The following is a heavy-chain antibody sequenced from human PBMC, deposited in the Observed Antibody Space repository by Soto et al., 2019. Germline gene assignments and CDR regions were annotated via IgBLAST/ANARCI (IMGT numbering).Heavy chain of an antibody. J-gene: IGHJ4*02. CDR1: GYTFTSYG. V-gene: IGHV1-18*01. D-gene: IGHD6-13*01. CDR3: ARDLRDIAEDGTFEY. CDR2: ISAYNGNT. Sequence: ASVKVSCKASGYTFTSYGISWVRQAPGQGLEWMGWISAYNGNTNYAQKLQGRVTMTTDTSTSTAYMELRSLRSDDTAVYYCARDLRDIAEDGTFEYWGQGTRVTVSS.